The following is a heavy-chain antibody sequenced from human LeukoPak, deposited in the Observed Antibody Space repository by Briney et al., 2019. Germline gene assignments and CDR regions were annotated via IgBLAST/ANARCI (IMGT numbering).Heavy chain of an antibody. Sequence: GGSLRLSCAASGFTFSSYSMNWVRQAPGKGLEWVSSISSSSYIYYADSVKGRFTISRDNAKNSLYLQMNSLRAEDTAVYYCARGGYSSSWLQPYYYYGMDVWGQGTTVTVSS. D-gene: IGHD6-13*01. CDR2: ISSSSYI. CDR1: GFTFSSYS. V-gene: IGHV3-21*01. CDR3: ARGGYSSSWLQPYYYYGMDV. J-gene: IGHJ6*02.